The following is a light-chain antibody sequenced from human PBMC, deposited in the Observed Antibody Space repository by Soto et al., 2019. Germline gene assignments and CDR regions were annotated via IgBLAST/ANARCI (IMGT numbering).Light chain of an antibody. CDR2: GNS. CDR3: QSYDSSLSGWWVV. V-gene: IGLV1-40*01. J-gene: IGLJ2*01. CDR1: SSNIGAGYD. Sequence: QPVLTQPPSVSGAPGQRVTNSCTGSSSNIGAGYDVHWYQQLPGTAPKLLIYGNSNRPSGVPDRFSGSKSGTSASLAITGLQAEDEADYYCQSYDSSLSGWWVVFGGGTKVTVL.